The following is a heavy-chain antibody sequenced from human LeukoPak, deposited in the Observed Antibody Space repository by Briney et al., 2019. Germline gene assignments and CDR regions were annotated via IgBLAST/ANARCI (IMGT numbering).Heavy chain of an antibody. CDR2: INPNSGGT. V-gene: IGHV1-2*06. CDR1: GYTFTGYY. J-gene: IGHJ5*02. D-gene: IGHD3-10*01. Sequence: GASVKVSCKAPGYTFTGYYMHWVRQAPGQGLEWMGRINPNSGGTNYAQKFQGRVTMTRDTSISTAYMELSRLRSDDTAVYYCARGPMVRGVISVRFDPWGQGTLVTVSS. CDR3: ARGPMVRGVISVRFDP.